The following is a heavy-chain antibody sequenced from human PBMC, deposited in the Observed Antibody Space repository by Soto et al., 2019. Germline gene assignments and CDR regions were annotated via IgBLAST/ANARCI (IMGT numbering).Heavy chain of an antibody. Sequence: QVQLVESGGGVGQPGRSLRLSCAASGFTFSSYGMHWVRQAPGKGLGWVAVIWYDGSNKYYADSVKSRFTISRDNSQNTLYLKMSSRRAEATAVYYCRREGPANVAAAPGGPLYGMDVWGQGTTVTVSS. CDR2: IWYDGSNK. CDR1: GFTFSSYG. CDR3: RREGPANVAAAPGGPLYGMDV. J-gene: IGHJ6*02. D-gene: IGHD6-13*01. V-gene: IGHV3-33*01.